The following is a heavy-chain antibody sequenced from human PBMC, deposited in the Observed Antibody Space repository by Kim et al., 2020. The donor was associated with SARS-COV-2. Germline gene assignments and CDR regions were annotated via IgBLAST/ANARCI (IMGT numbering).Heavy chain of an antibody. CDR1: GFTFSSYG. J-gene: IGHJ4*02. CDR3: ARDNGGNSLDY. V-gene: IGHV3-33*08. CDR2: IWYDGSKQ. D-gene: IGHD2-21*02. Sequence: GGSLRLSCAASGFTFSSYGMHWVRQAPGRGLEWVAVIWYDGSKQYYADSVKGLFTISRDNSQNTLYLQMNSLRAEDTAVYYCARDNGGNSLDYWGQGTLVTVSS.